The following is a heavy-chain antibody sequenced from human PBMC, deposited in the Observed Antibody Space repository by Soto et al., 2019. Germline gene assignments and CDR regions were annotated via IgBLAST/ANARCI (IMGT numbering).Heavy chain of an antibody. J-gene: IGHJ4*02. V-gene: IGHV1-2*02. CDR1: GYTFTGYY. Sequence: ASVKVSCKASGYTFTGYYLHWVRQAPGQGLEYMGWINPNTGGTKYTQKFQGRVTMTRDTSTSTAYMELSSLSSDDTAVFYCARSLSTIGARPDYWGQGTPVTVSS. CDR2: INPNTGGT. D-gene: IGHD6-6*01. CDR3: ARSLSTIGARPDY.